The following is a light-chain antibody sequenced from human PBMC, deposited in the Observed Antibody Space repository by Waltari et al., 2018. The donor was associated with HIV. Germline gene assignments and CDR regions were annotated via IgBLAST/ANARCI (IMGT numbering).Light chain of an antibody. J-gene: IGLJ3*02. Sequence: QSVLPQPPSASGTPGPRVTISCSGSIADIGSNTVNWYQQLPGTAPKPLIYSNDQRPSGVPDRFSGSKSGTSASLAISGLRSEDEADYYCATWDDSLDGPMFGGGTKLTVL. CDR2: SND. CDR1: IADIGSNT. CDR3: ATWDDSLDGPM. V-gene: IGLV1-44*01.